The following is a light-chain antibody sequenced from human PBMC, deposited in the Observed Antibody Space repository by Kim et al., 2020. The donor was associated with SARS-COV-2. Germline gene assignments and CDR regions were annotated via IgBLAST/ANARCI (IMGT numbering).Light chain of an antibody. CDR3: SAWDSSLSAWV. V-gene: IGLV10-54*01. Sequence: QPATLTCTGNSNNVGNQGAAWLHQHQGHPPKLLSYGNNNRPSGISERLSASRSGNTASLTITGLQPEDEADYYCSAWDSSLSAWVFGGGTQLTVL. J-gene: IGLJ3*02. CDR2: GNN. CDR1: SNNVGNQG.